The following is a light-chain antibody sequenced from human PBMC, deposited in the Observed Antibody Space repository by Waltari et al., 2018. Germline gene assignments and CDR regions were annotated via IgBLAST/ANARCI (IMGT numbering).Light chain of an antibody. CDR1: GSNVGRQS. J-gene: IGLJ2*01. CDR3: AAWDDSLSGVV. CDR2: RNN. V-gene: IGLV1-47*01. Sequence: QSVVTQPPSASGTPGQRVTISCSGSGSNVGRQSVYWYQQYPGTAPKVLIYRNNQRPSGVPDRFSGSKSGTSASLAIGGLRSEDEADYYCAAWDDSLSGVVFGGGTKLTVL.